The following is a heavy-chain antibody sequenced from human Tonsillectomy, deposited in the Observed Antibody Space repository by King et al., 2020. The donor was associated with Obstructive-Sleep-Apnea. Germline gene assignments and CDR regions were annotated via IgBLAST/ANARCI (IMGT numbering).Heavy chain of an antibody. J-gene: IGHJ4*02. CDR3: AKSVYSSTYSYYFDY. CDR1: GFMFSKFG. D-gene: IGHD2-2*01. Sequence: AQLVQSGGGVVQPGRSLRLSCAASGFMFSKFGLHWVRQAPGRGLEWVAATSYDGTNKHLPDSVKGRFTISRDNSKNTLFLQMNSLRAEDTALYYCAKSVYSSTYSYYFDYWGQGTLLTVSS. CDR2: TSYDGTNK. V-gene: IGHV3-30*18.